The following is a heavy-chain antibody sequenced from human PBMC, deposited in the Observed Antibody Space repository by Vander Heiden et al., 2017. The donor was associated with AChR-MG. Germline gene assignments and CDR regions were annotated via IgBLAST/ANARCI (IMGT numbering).Heavy chain of an antibody. D-gene: IGHD6-19*01. J-gene: IGHJ4*02. Sequence: QVQLVESGGGVVQPGRSLRLSCAASGFTFRSYAMHWVRQAPGKGLEWVAVISYDGSNKYYADSVKGRFTISRDNSKNTLYLQMNSLRAEDTAVYYCARSSGRAVAGKSGFDYWGQGTLVTVSS. CDR2: ISYDGSNK. V-gene: IGHV3-30-3*01. CDR3: ARSSGRAVAGKSGFDY. CDR1: GFTFRSYA.